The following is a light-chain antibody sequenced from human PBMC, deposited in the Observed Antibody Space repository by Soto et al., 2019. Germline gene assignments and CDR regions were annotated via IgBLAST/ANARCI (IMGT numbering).Light chain of an antibody. V-gene: IGLV2-14*03. CDR1: SSDDGAYNY. Sequence: QSVLTQLASVSGSPGQSITISCTGTSSDDGAYNYVSWDQQHPGKAPKLMIYDVTNRPSGVSNRFSGSKSGYTASLTISGLQAEDEADYYCSSYTTSSTYVFGTGTKLTVL. CDR2: DVT. J-gene: IGLJ1*01. CDR3: SSYTTSSTYV.